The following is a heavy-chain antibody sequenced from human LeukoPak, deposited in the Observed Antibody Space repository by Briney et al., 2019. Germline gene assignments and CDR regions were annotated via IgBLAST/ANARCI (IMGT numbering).Heavy chain of an antibody. CDR2: IYYSGST. D-gene: IGHD1-1*01. Sequence: KPSGTLSLTCTVSGGSISSSSYYWGWIRQPPGKGLEWIGSIYYSGSTYYNPSLKSRVTISVDTSKNQFSLKLSSVTAADTAVYYCARGRRVLGYNWFDPWGQGALVTVSS. V-gene: IGHV4-39*07. CDR1: GGSISSSSYY. J-gene: IGHJ5*02. CDR3: ARGRRVLGYNWFDP.